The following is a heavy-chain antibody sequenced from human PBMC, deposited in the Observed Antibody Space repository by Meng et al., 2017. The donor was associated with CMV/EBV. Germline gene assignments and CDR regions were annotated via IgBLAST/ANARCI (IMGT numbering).Heavy chain of an antibody. CDR1: GDTFSSYA. V-gene: IGHV1-69*05. D-gene: IGHD4-11*01. Sequence: SVKVSCKASGDTFSSYASSWVRQAPGQGLEWMGGIIPIFGTANYAQKFQGRVTITTDESTSTAYMELSSLRSEDTAVYYCARSGPQYSYSNRPGYYYYYGMDVWGQGTTVTVSS. CDR2: IIPIFGTA. J-gene: IGHJ6*02. CDR3: ARSGPQYSYSNRPGYYYYYGMDV.